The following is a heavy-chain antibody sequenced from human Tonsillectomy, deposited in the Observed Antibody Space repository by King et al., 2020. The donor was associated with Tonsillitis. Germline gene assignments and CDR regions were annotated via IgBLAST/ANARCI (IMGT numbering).Heavy chain of an antibody. CDR1: GFTFSSYG. CDR2: IWYDGSNK. V-gene: IGHV3-33*08. J-gene: IGHJ4*02. Sequence: VKLVESGGGVVQPGRSLRLSCAASGFTFSSYGMHWVRQAPGKGLEWVAVIWYDGSNKYYADSVKGRFTISRDNSKNTLYLQMNSLRAEDTAVYYCAREYYYDSSGYYYFDYWGQGTLVTVSS. CDR3: AREYYYDSSGYYYFDY. D-gene: IGHD3-22*01.